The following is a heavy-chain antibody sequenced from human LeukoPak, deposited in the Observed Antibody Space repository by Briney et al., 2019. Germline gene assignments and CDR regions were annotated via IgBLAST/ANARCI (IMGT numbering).Heavy chain of an antibody. CDR1: GGFTTSGDYY. CDR2: IYYSGST. D-gene: IGHD3-22*01. J-gene: IGHJ4*02. V-gene: IGHV4-30-4*08. Sequence: PSETLSLTCTVSGGFTTSGDYYWSWIRQPPGKGLEWIGYIYYSGSTYYNPSLKSRVTMSVDTSKNQFSLRLSSVTAADTAVYYCARGGYYYDSSGYYYPFDYWGQGTLVTVSS. CDR3: ARGGYYYDSSGYYYPFDY.